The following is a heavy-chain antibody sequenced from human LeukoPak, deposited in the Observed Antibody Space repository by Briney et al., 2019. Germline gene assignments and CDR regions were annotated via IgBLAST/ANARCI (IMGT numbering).Heavy chain of an antibody. J-gene: IGHJ4*02. CDR3: ATKQWLAPPPDS. Sequence: GGALRLSCAASGFTFSKYWMLWVRQATGKGLESVSRINTDGTVTTYADSVKGRFTVSRDNADNTMFLQMNSVRDEDTAVYYCATKQWLAPPPDSWGQGTPVTVSS. CDR1: GFTFSKYW. CDR2: INTDGTVT. V-gene: IGHV3-74*01. D-gene: IGHD6-19*01.